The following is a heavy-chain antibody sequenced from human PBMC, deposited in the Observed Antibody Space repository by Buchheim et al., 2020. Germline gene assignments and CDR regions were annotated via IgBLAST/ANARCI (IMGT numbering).Heavy chain of an antibody. CDR2: INHSGST. Sequence: QVQLQQWGAGLLKPSETLSLTCAVYGGSFSGYYWSWIRQPPGKGLEWIGEINHSGSTNYNPSLKSRVIISVDTSKNQFSLQLSSVTAADTAVYYCARGGRGYSYGYSDRGSGWFDPWGQGTL. V-gene: IGHV4-34*01. D-gene: IGHD5-18*01. CDR1: GGSFSGYY. CDR3: ARGGRGYSYGYSDRGSGWFDP. J-gene: IGHJ5*02.